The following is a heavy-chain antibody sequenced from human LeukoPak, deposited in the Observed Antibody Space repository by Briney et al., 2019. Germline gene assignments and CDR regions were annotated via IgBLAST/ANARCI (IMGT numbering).Heavy chain of an antibody. Sequence: SETLSLTCTVSGGSISSSSYYWGWIRQPPGKGLEWIGRIYYSGSTYYNPSLKSRVTISVDTSKNQFSLKLSSVTAADTAVYYCARVAYYDILTGYYYYYYYMDVWGKGTTVTVSS. D-gene: IGHD3-9*01. CDR2: IYYSGST. CDR3: ARVAYYDILTGYYYYYYYMDV. CDR1: GGSISSSSYY. V-gene: IGHV4-39*07. J-gene: IGHJ6*03.